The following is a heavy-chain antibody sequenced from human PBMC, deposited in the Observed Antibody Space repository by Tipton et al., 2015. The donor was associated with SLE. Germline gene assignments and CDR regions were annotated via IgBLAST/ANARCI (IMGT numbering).Heavy chain of an antibody. CDR3: AREEVITTAFDI. CDR1: GFTFSSYP. V-gene: IGHV3-30*04. D-gene: IGHD3-22*01. Sequence: SLRLSCAASGFTFSSYPMHWVRQAPGKGLEWVAVISYDGSNKYYADSVKGRFTISRDNSKNTLYLQMNSLRAEDTAVYYCAREEVITTAFDIWGQGTMVTVSS. J-gene: IGHJ3*02. CDR2: ISYDGSNK.